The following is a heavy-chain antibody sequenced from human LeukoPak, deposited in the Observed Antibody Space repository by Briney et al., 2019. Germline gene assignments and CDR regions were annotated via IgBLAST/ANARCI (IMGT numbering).Heavy chain of an antibody. D-gene: IGHD6-6*01. CDR3: ARTLSEYSSSSLGY. Sequence: SETLSLTCTVSGGSISPYYWSWIRQPPGKGLEWIAYITHSGSTVYNPSLKSRATISLDTSKNQFSLKLSSVTAADTAVYYCARTLSEYSSSSLGYWGQGTLVTVSS. J-gene: IGHJ4*02. CDR2: ITHSGST. CDR1: GGSISPYY. V-gene: IGHV4-59*01.